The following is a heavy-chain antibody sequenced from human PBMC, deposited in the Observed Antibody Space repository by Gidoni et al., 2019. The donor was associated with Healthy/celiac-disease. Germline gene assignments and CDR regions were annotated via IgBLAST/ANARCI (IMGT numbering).Heavy chain of an antibody. CDR2: IYYSGST. D-gene: IGHD3-10*01. CDR1: GGSISSYY. J-gene: IGHJ6*02. CDR3: ASGMLWFGELPYYYYGMDV. Sequence: QVQLQESGPGLVKPSETLSLTCTVSGGSISSYYWSWIRQPPRKGLGWIGYIYYSGSTNYNPSLKSRVTISVDTSKNQFALKLSSVTAADTAVYYCASGMLWFGELPYYYYGMDVWGQGTTVTVSS. V-gene: IGHV4-59*01.